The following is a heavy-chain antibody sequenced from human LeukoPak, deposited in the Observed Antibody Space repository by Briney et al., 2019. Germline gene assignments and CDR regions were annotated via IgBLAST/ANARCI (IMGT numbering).Heavy chain of an antibody. CDR2: ITGSSGST. J-gene: IGHJ4*02. D-gene: IGHD3-22*01. V-gene: IGHV3-23*01. CDR1: GFTFSSHA. Sequence: PGGSLRLSCAASGFTFSSHAMSWVRQAPGKGLEWVSTITGSSGSTYYADSVKGRFTISRDSSKNTLFLLMTSLRAEDTAVYYCAKDPSPWRVVADDWGQGTLVTVSS. CDR3: AKDPSPWRVVADD.